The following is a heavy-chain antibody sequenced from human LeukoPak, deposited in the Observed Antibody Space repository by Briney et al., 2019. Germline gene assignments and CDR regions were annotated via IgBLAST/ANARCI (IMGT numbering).Heavy chain of an antibody. CDR1: GFISNDYY. D-gene: IGHD2-21*01. Sequence: GGSLRLSCAVSGFISNDYYMTWIRQAPGEGLEWVSYISSSGSTINYTDSVKGRFTISRDNAKNSLYLLMNSLRAEDTAVYYCARRIQIWGQGTLVTVSS. J-gene: IGHJ4*02. CDR2: ISSSGSTI. CDR3: ARRIQI. V-gene: IGHV3-11*01.